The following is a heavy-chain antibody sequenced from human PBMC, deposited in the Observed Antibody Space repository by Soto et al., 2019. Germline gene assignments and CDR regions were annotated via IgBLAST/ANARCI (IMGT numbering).Heavy chain of an antibody. CDR2: MNPNSGNT. J-gene: IGHJ6*03. V-gene: IGHV1-8*02. CDR3: ARVPVPAAIEAYMDV. Sequence: GVSVKVSWKASGYTFTGYYMHWVRQATGQGLEWMGWMNPNSGNTGYAQKFQGRVTMTRNTSISTAYMELSSLRSEDTAVYYCARVPVPAAIEAYMDVWGKGTTVTVSS. CDR1: GYTFTGYY. D-gene: IGHD2-2*01.